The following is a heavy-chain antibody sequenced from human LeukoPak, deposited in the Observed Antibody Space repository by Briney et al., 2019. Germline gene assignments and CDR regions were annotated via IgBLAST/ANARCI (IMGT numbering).Heavy chain of an antibody. CDR1: GYTFTAYY. CDR3: AVIAAAGTQLDY. CDR2: INPNSGVT. J-gene: IGHJ4*02. Sequence: GASVKVSCKASGYTFTAYYMYGVRQAPGQGLEWMGWINPNSGVTNYAQKFRGRVTMARDPSISTAYMELNRLRSDDTAVYYCAVIAAAGTQLDYWGQGTLVTVSS. V-gene: IGHV1-2*02. D-gene: IGHD6-13*01.